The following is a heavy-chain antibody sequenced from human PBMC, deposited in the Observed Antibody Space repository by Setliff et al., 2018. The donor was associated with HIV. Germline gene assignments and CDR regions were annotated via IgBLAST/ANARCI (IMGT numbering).Heavy chain of an antibody. Sequence: PGESLKISCKGFGYSFSDNWIGWVRQMPGKGLEWMGIIYPDDSATRYSPSFQGQVSISADRSITTAYLQWDSLKASDTAMYYCTRRRRAPGTGDLEAYWGQGTLVTVSS. V-gene: IGHV5-51*01. CDR3: TRRRRAPGTGDLEAY. J-gene: IGHJ4*02. CDR2: IYPDDSAT. CDR1: GYSFSDNW. D-gene: IGHD7-27*01.